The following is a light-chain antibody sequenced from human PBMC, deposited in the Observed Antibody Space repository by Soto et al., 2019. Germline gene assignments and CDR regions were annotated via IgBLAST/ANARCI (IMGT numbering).Light chain of an antibody. CDR1: SSDVGGYNY. CDR2: EVY. Sequence: QSVLTQPPSASGSPGQSVTISCTGTSSDVGGYNYVSWYQHHPGKAPKLIIYEVYKRPSGVPDRFSGSKSGNTAALTVSGLQAEDEADYYCSSYVGTNSYVFGTGTRSPS. J-gene: IGLJ1*01. CDR3: SSYVGTNSYV. V-gene: IGLV2-8*01.